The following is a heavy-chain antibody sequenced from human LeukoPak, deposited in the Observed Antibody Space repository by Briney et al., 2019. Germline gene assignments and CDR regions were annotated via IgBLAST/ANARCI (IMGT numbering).Heavy chain of an antibody. CDR3: ARDGSGGSNSY. Sequence: GGSLRLSCAASGCTFSSYCRHWIRQAPGKGLVWVSRINTDGSSTSYVDSVKGRFSISRDPARNTPCMQMNSLRAEDTAVYYCARDGSGGSNSYWGQGTLVTVSS. J-gene: IGHJ4*02. D-gene: IGHD2-15*01. CDR1: GCTFSSYC. V-gene: IGHV3-74*01. CDR2: INTDGSST.